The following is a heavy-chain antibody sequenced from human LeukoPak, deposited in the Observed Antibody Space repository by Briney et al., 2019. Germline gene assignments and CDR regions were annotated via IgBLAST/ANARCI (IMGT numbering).Heavy chain of an antibody. J-gene: IGHJ5*02. V-gene: IGHV1-46*01. D-gene: IGHD6-13*01. CDR3: ARADSSNWYWFDP. CDR2: INPSGGST. Sequence: ASVKVSCKASGYTFTRYYMHWVRQAPGQGLEWMGIINPSGGSTSYAQKFQGRVTMTRDTSMSTAYMELSSLRSDDTAVYYCARADSSNWYWFDPWGQGTLVTVST. CDR1: GYTFTRYY.